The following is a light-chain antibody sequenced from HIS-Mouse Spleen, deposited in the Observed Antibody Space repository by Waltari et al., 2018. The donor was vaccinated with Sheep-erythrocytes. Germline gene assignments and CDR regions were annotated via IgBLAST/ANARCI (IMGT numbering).Light chain of an antibody. Sequence: DIQMTQSPSSVSASVGDRVTITCRASQGISIWLAWYQQKPAKAPKLLIYAASSLQSGVTSRFSGSGSGTDFTLTISSLQPEDFATYYCQQANSFPITFGQGTRLEIK. CDR3: QQANSFPIT. J-gene: IGKJ5*01. CDR1: QGISIW. CDR2: AAS. V-gene: IGKV1-12*01.